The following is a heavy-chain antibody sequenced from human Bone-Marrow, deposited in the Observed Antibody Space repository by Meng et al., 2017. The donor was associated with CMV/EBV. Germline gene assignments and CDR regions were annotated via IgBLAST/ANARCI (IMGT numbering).Heavy chain of an antibody. CDR3: AREIQIAVAGSWFDP. J-gene: IGHJ5*02. D-gene: IGHD6-19*01. CDR1: GGTFSSYA. Sequence: SVKVSCKASGGTFSSYAISWVRQAPGQGLEWMGGIIPIFGTANYAQKFQGRVTITTDESTSTAYMELSSLRSEDTAVYYCAREIQIAVAGSWFDPWGQGTLVPVSS. V-gene: IGHV1-69*05. CDR2: IIPIFGTA.